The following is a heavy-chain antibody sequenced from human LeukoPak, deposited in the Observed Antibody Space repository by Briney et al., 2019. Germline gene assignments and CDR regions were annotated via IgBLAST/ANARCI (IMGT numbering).Heavy chain of an antibody. Sequence: KSSETLSLTCAVYGGSFSGYYWSWIRQPPGKGLEWIGEINHSGSTNYNPSLKSRVTISVDTSKNQFSLKLSSVTAADTAVYYCARPGLRWPYKYFDLWGRGTLVTVSS. CDR2: INHSGST. V-gene: IGHV4-34*01. J-gene: IGHJ2*01. CDR1: GGSFSGYY. CDR3: ARPGLRWPYKYFDL. D-gene: IGHD4-23*01.